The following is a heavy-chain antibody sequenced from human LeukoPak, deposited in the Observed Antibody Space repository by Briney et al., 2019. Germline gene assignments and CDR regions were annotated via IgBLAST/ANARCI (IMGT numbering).Heavy chain of an antibody. CDR1: GFTVSSNY. J-gene: IGHJ4*02. Sequence: GGSLRLSCAASGFTVSSNYMSWVRQAPGKGLEWVSVIYSGGSTYYADSVKGRFTISRDNAKNSLYLQMNSLRAEDTAVYYCARSGTSGWYLDYWGQGTLVTVSS. CDR2: IYSGGST. D-gene: IGHD6-19*01. V-gene: IGHV3-53*01. CDR3: ARSGTSGWYLDY.